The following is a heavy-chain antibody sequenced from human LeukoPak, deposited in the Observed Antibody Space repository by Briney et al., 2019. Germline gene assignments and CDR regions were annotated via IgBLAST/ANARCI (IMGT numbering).Heavy chain of an antibody. CDR1: GYSFTSYW. J-gene: IGHJ4*02. Sequence: GESLKISCKGSGYSFTSYWIGWVRQMPGKGLEWMGIIHPGDSDTRYSPSFQGQVTISADKSISTAYLQWSSLKASDTAMYYCARLVEEYCSSTSCYDYWGQGTLVTVSS. V-gene: IGHV5-51*01. CDR3: ARLVEEYCSSTSCYDY. CDR2: IHPGDSDT. D-gene: IGHD2-2*01.